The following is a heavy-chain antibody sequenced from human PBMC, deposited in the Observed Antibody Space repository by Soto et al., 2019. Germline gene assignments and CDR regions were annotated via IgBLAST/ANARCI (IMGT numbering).Heavy chain of an antibody. J-gene: IGHJ4*02. CDR1: GFTFSSYA. Sequence: PGESLKISCAASGFTFSSYAMHWVRQAPGKGLEWVAVISYDGSNKYYADSVKGRFTISRDNSKNTLYLQMNSLRAEDTAVYYCARDQDDYGDYYFDYWGQGTLVTVSS. CDR2: ISYDGSNK. V-gene: IGHV3-30-3*01. CDR3: ARDQDDYGDYYFDY. D-gene: IGHD4-17*01.